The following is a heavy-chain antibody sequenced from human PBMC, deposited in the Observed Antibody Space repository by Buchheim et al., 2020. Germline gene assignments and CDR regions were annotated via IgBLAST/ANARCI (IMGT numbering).Heavy chain of an antibody. V-gene: IGHV3-21*02. CDR2: FSGSSDYI. CDR3: AREGYGDYYFDY. Sequence: EVQLVESGGGLVKPGGCLRLSCAASGFTCSRYSMNWVRQAPGKGLEWVSSFSGSSDYIYYGDSLKGRFTISRDNAKGGVHLQMNSLRAEDTAVYYCAREGYGDYYFDYWGQGTL. J-gene: IGHJ4*02. D-gene: IGHD4-17*01. CDR1: GFTCSRYS.